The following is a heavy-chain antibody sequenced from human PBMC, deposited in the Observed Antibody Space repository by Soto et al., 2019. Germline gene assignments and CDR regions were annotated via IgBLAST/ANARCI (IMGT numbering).Heavy chain of an antibody. CDR1: GGSISSYC. CDR2: IYYSGST. D-gene: IGHD3-3*01. CDR3: AKVNDFWTGYYSTNWFDP. V-gene: IGHV4-59*01. Sequence: SETMCVTCTVAGGSISSYCWSWIRQPPGKGLEWIGYIYYSGSTNYNPSLKSRVTISVDTSKNQFSLKLSSVTAADTAVYYCAKVNDFWTGYYSTNWFDPWGQGTLVTVSS. J-gene: IGHJ5*02.